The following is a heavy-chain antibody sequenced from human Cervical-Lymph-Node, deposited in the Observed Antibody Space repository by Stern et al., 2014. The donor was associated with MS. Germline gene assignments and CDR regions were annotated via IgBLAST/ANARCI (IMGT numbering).Heavy chain of an antibody. CDR2: ISYDGSDK. D-gene: IGHD3-3*01. V-gene: IGHV3-30*18. CDR3: AKGKYYDFWSGHESLYSWFDP. J-gene: IGHJ5*02. Sequence: QVQLVESGGGVVQPGRSLRLSCAASGFTLSSYGMHWVRQAPGKGLEWVAVISYDGSDKYYADSVKGRFTISRDNSKNTLYLQMNSLRAEDTAVYYCAKGKYYDFWSGHESLYSWFDPWGQGTLVTVSS. CDR1: GFTLSSYG.